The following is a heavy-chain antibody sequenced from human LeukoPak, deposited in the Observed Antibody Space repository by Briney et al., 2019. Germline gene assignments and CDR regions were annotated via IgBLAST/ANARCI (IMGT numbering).Heavy chain of an antibody. Sequence: ASVKVSCKASGYTFTSYGISWVRQAPGQGLEWMGWISAYNGNTNYAQKLQGRVTMTTDTSTSTAYMELRSLRSDDTAVYYCARETPRGYSYGYFFDYWGQGTLVTVSS. CDR2: ISAYNGNT. CDR3: ARETPRGYSYGYFFDY. V-gene: IGHV1-18*01. CDR1: GYTFTSYG. D-gene: IGHD5-18*01. J-gene: IGHJ4*02.